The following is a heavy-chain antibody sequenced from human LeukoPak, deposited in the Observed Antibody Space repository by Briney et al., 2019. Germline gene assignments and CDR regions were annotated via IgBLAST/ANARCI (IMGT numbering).Heavy chain of an antibody. CDR3: AKDHGYTSSWLFNWFDP. Sequence: GGSLRLSCAASGLTVSSYMSWVRQAPGKGLEWVSVIYSGGSIYYADSVKGRFTISRDKSKNTLYLQMNSLRTEDTAVYYCAKDHGYTSSWLFNWFDPWGQGTLVTVSS. D-gene: IGHD6-13*01. V-gene: IGHV3-66*01. CDR2: IYSGGSI. CDR1: GLTVSSY. J-gene: IGHJ5*02.